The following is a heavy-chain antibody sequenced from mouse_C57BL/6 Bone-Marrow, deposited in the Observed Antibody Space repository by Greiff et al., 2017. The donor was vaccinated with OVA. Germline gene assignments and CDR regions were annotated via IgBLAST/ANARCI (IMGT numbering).Heavy chain of an antibody. CDR3: ARGNYYFDY. Sequence: VMLVESGPGLVQPSQSLSITCTVSGFSLTSYGVHWVRQSPGKGLEWLGVIWSGGSTDYNAAFISRLSISKDNSKSQVFFKMNSLQADDTAIYYCARGNYYFDYGGQGTTLTVSS. V-gene: IGHV2-2*01. J-gene: IGHJ2*01. D-gene: IGHD2-1*01. CDR2: IWSGGST. CDR1: GFSLTSYG.